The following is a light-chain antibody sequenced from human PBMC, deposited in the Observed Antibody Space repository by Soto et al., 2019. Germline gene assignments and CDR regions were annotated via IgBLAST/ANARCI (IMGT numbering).Light chain of an antibody. Sequence: DIQMTQSPSTLSASVGDRVAITCRASQNINTWLAWYQQKPGTAPTLLISKASSLGSGVQSRFSGNGSETEFTLTSSSLQPDDFAPYSCQHDKSYPYSFGQGTKLEIK. CDR3: QHDKSYPYS. V-gene: IGKV1-5*03. CDR2: KAS. J-gene: IGKJ2*03. CDR1: QNINTW.